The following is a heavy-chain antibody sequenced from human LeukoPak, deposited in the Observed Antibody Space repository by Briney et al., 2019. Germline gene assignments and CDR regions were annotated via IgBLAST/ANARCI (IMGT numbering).Heavy chain of an antibody. D-gene: IGHD3-10*01. Sequence: ASVKVSCKASGYTFTSYGINWVRQAPGQGLEWMGIINPSGGSTSYAQKFQGRVTMTRDMSTSTVYMELSSLRSEDTAVYYCARDKRGFKPGNWFDPWGQGTLVTVSS. V-gene: IGHV1-46*01. CDR3: ARDKRGFKPGNWFDP. CDR2: INPSGGST. CDR1: GYTFTSYG. J-gene: IGHJ5*02.